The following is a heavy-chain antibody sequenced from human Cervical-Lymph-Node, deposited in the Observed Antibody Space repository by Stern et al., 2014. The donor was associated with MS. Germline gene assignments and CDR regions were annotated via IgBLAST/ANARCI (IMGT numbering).Heavy chain of an antibody. J-gene: IGHJ4*02. V-gene: IGHV3-21*01. CDR2: ISATSSYI. CDR3: ARGGDYYGDSAY. Sequence: EVQLVESGGGLVKPGGSLSLSCAASGFTFSDYGMNWVRQAPGKGLEWVSSISATSSYIYYADSVRGRFTISRDNAKNSLYLQMNSLRAEDTAMHYCARGGDYYGDSAYWGQGAPVTFSS. CDR1: GFTFSDYG. D-gene: IGHD3-10*01.